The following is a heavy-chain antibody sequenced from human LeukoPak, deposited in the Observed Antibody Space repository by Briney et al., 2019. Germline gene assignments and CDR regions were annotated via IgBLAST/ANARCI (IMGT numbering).Heavy chain of an antibody. CDR2: IYYSGST. D-gene: IGHD3-10*01. CDR1: GGSINNYY. Sequence: SETLSLTCTVSGGSINNYYWSWIRQPPGKGLEWIAYIYYSGSTNYNPSLKSRVTISVDTSKNQFSLKLSSATAADTAVYYCARGGITLIRGVIGDIWGQGTMVTVSS. J-gene: IGHJ3*02. CDR3: ARGGITLIRGVIGDI. V-gene: IGHV4-59*01.